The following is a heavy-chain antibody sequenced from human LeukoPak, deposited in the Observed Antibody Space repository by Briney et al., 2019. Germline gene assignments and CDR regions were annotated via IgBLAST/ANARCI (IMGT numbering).Heavy chain of an antibody. Sequence: GASVKVSCKASGYTFTSYYMHWVRQAPGQGLEWMGIINPSGGSTSYAQKFQGRVTMTRDTSTSTVYMELGSLRSEDTAVYYCAREWELLRSPAGPSPGADYWGQGTLVTVSS. V-gene: IGHV1-46*01. CDR1: GYTFTSYY. CDR3: AREWELLRSPAGPSPGADY. CDR2: INPSGGST. J-gene: IGHJ4*02. D-gene: IGHD1-26*01.